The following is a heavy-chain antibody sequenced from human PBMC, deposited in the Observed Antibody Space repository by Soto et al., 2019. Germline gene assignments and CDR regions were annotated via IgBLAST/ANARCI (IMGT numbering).Heavy chain of an antibody. V-gene: IGHV3-30*18. J-gene: IGHJ6*02. CDR2: ISSDGSQK. D-gene: IGHD2-21*02. CDR3: AKDQTYLGTAVYDV. Sequence: QVQLVESGGGVVQAGRSLRLSCVAAEFTFSSYAMHWVRQAPGKGLEWVALISSDGSQKYYADSVMGRFLISRDNSLNTMYLRVDNARSGDTAVYYCAKDQTYLGTAVYDVWGQGTTVTVSS. CDR1: EFTFSSYA.